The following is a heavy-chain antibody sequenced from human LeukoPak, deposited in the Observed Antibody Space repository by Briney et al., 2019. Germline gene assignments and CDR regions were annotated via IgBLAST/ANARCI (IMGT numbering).Heavy chain of an antibody. Sequence: ASVKVSCKASGYTFTSYYMHWVRQAPGQGLEWMGWINPNSGGTNYAQKFQGRVTMTRDTSISTAYMELSRLRSDDTAVYYCARGIRYFDWSDAFDIWGQGTMVTVSS. CDR1: GYTFTSYY. J-gene: IGHJ3*02. CDR3: ARGIRYFDWSDAFDI. CDR2: INPNSGGT. V-gene: IGHV1-2*02. D-gene: IGHD3-9*01.